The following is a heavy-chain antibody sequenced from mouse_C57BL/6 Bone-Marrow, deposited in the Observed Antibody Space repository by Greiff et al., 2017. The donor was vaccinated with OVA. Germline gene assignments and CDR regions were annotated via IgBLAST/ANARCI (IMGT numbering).Heavy chain of an antibody. J-gene: IGHJ2*01. Sequence: EVKLTESGAELVKPGASVKLSCTASGFNIKDYYMHWVKQRTEQGLEWIGRIDPEDGETKYAPKFQGKATITADTSSNTAYLQLSSLTSEDTAVYYCARQIYYDYDRGHFDYWGQGTTLTVSS. D-gene: IGHD2-4*01. CDR2: IDPEDGET. V-gene: IGHV14-2*01. CDR3: ARQIYYDYDRGHFDY. CDR1: GFNIKDYY.